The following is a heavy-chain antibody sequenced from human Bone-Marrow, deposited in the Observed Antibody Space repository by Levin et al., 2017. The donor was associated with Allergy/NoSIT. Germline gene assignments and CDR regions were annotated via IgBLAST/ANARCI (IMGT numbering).Heavy chain of an antibody. CDR1: GFTFSSYG. D-gene: IGHD2-2*01. CDR2: ISYDGSNK. CDR3: AKDPEVGYEGIVVVPAAIDY. V-gene: IGHV3-30*18. J-gene: IGHJ4*02. Sequence: PGESLKISCAASGFTFSSYGMHWVRQAPGKGLEWVAVISYDGSNKYYADSVKGRFTISRDNSKNTLYLQMNSLRAEDTAVYYCAKDPEVGYEGIVVVPAAIDYWGQGTLVTVSS.